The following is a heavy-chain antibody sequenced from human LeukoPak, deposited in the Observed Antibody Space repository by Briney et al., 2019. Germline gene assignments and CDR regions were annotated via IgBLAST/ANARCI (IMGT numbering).Heavy chain of an antibody. D-gene: IGHD1-14*01. CDR2: LLYDGNTK. CDR3: ARDHRPEIQYYYMDV. Sequence: GGSLRLSCAASGFSLSNYGMHWVRQAPGKGLEWVEALLYDGNTKHYADSVRGRFTISRDISKNTFYVQMNSLTAEDTAVYYCARDHRPEIQYYYMDVWGTGTTVAVSS. CDR1: GFSLSNYG. V-gene: IGHV3-33*01. J-gene: IGHJ6*03.